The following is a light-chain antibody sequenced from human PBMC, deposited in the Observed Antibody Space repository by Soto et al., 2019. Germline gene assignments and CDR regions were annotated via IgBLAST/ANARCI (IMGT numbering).Light chain of an antibody. Sequence: DIQMTQSPSSLSASVGDRVTITCQASQDLSNYLNWYQQKPGKAPKLLIYDASNLETGVPSRFSGSGSGTEFTVTISSLQPEDIATYDCQQYANLPPLTLGGGTKVEI. CDR2: DAS. V-gene: IGKV1-33*01. CDR3: QQYANLPPLT. J-gene: IGKJ4*01. CDR1: QDLSNY.